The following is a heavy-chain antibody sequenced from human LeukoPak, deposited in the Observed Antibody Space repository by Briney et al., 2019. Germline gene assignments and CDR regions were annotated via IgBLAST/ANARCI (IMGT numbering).Heavy chain of an antibody. D-gene: IGHD2-2*01. CDR1: GFTFSSYS. J-gene: IGHJ4*02. Sequence: GGSLRLSCAASGFTFSSYSMSWVRQAPGKGPEWVSFISRDSTDIYHADSVKGRFTISRDNAKNSLYLQMNNLRAEDTAIYYCAKDLPAAVDWGQGTLVTVSS. V-gene: IGHV3-21*01. CDR2: ISRDSTDI. CDR3: AKDLPAAVD.